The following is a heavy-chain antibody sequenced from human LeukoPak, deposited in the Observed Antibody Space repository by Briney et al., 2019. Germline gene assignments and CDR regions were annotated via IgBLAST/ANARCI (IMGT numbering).Heavy chain of an antibody. CDR3: ARVYSSGWSLGDYFDY. Sequence: GGSLRLSCAASGFIFSSYETNWVRQAPGKGLEWVSYISSSSSYTNYADSVKGRFTISRDNAKNSLYLQMNSLRAEDTAVYYCARVYSSGWSLGDYFDYWGQGTLVTVSS. D-gene: IGHD6-19*01. CDR1: GFIFSSYE. J-gene: IGHJ4*02. CDR2: ISSSSSYT. V-gene: IGHV3-21*05.